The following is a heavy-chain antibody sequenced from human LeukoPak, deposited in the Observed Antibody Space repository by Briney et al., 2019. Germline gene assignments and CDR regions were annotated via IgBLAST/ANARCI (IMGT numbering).Heavy chain of an antibody. Sequence: GGSLRLSCAASGFTFRSYWMSWVRQAPGKGLEWVAKIKQDGSEKYCVDSVKGRFTISRDNAKNSLYLQMNSLRAEDTAVYYCAREPGITVAGTAPGYFDCWGQGTLVTVSS. J-gene: IGHJ4*02. CDR2: IKQDGSEK. CDR1: GFTFRSYW. V-gene: IGHV3-7*01. D-gene: IGHD6-19*01. CDR3: AREPGITVAGTAPGYFDC.